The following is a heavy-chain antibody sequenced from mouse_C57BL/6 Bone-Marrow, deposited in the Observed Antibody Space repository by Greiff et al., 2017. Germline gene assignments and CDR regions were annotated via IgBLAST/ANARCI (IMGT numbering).Heavy chain of an antibody. D-gene: IGHD1-1*01. Sequence: VQLQQSGAELVRPGTSVKMSCKASGYTFTNYWIGWAKQRPGHGLEWIGDIYPGGGYTNYNEKFKGKATLTADKSSSTADMQFSSLTSEDSAIYYCARERAFATDGYVDYGGQGTTLTVSS. J-gene: IGHJ2*01. CDR3: ARERAFATDGYVDY. CDR1: GYTFTNYW. V-gene: IGHV1-63*01. CDR2: IYPGGGYT.